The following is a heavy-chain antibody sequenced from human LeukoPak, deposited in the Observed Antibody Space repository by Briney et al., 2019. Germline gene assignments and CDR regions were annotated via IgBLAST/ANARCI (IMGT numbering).Heavy chain of an antibody. V-gene: IGHV3-23*01. CDR2: TSDRGDYT. D-gene: IGHD3-16*02. CDR1: GFTFTSYS. Sequence: GGSLRLSCAASGFTFTSYSMSWVRQAPGKGLEWVSGTSDRGDYTYYADSVKGRFTISRDNSKNTLYLQMNSLRAEDTAVYYCAKDLSDPPKFDYWGQGTLVTVSS. CDR3: AKDLSDPPKFDY. J-gene: IGHJ4*02.